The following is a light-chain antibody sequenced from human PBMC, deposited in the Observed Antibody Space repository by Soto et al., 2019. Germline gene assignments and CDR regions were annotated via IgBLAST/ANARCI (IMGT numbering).Light chain of an antibody. Sequence: QSALNQPASVSGSPGQSITISCTGTSSDVGGSDYVSWYQHHPHRAPKLLIYEVSNRPSGVSSRFSGSKSGNTASLTISGLRTEDEADYYCTSFTTTNIWVFGGGTKLTVL. J-gene: IGLJ3*02. CDR1: SSDVGGSDY. V-gene: IGLV2-14*01. CDR3: TSFTTTNIWV. CDR2: EVS.